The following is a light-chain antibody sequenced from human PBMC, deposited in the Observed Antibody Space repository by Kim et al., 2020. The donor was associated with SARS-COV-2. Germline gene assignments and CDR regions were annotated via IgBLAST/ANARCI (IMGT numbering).Light chain of an antibody. CDR3: QSYDNSLDGLYV. V-gene: IGLV1-40*01. CDR2: NNN. CDR1: RSNIGAGYD. J-gene: IGLJ1*01. Sequence: VTISCSGGRSNIGAGYDVHWYQQLPGTAPKLLISNNNNRPSGVPDRFSGSKSDTSASLAITGLQAQDEADYYCQSYDNSLDGLYVFGTGTKVTVL.